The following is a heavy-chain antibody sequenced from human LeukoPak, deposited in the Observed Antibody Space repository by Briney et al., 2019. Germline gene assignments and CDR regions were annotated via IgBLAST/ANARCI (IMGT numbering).Heavy chain of an antibody. J-gene: IGHJ4*02. Sequence: ASVKVSCKAAGYSFTSYGISWVRQAPGQGLEWMGWTSAYNGNTNYAQKLQGRVTMTTDTSTSTAYMELRSLRSDDTAVYYCARHSSDWEFDYWGQGTLVTVSS. CDR1: GYSFTSYG. D-gene: IGHD6-19*01. CDR2: TSAYNGNT. V-gene: IGHV1-18*01. CDR3: ARHSSDWEFDY.